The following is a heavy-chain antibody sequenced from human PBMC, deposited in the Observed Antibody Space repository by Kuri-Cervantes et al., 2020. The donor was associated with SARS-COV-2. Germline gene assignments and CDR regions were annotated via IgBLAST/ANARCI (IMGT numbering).Heavy chain of an antibody. CDR2: ISAYNGNT. V-gene: IGHV1-18*04. D-gene: IGHD3-10*01. CDR1: GYTFTSYG. CDR3: AGSSIAPNYYYYGMDV. J-gene: IGHJ6*02. Sequence: ASVKVSCKASGYTFTSYGISWVRQAPGQGLEWMGWISAYNGNTNYAQKLQGRVTMTTDTSTSTAYMELRSLRSDDTAVYYSAGSSIAPNYYYYGMDVWGQGTTVTVSS.